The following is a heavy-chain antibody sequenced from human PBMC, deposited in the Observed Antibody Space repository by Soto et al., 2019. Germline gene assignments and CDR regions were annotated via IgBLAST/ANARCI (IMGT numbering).Heavy chain of an antibody. CDR2: ISAYNGNT. D-gene: IGHD3-22*01. CDR3: ATDVYHYDSNALLPWFDP. V-gene: IGHV1-18*01. Sequence: QVQLVQSGAEVKKPGASVKVSCKASGYTFTSYGISWVRQAPGQGLEWMGWISAYNGNTNYAQKLQGRVTMTTDTTKSTAYVELHRLRADDTAVYYCATDVYHYDSNALLPWFDPWGQGTLVTVCS. J-gene: IGHJ5*02. CDR1: GYTFTSYG.